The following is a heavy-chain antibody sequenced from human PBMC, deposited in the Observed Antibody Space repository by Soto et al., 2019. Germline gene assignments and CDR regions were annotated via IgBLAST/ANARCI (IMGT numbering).Heavy chain of an antibody. D-gene: IGHD2-2*02. CDR1: GGTFSSYA. V-gene: IGHV1-69*01. CDR3: ATDTHCSSTSCYTPRGMDV. J-gene: IGHJ6*02. Sequence: QVQLVQSGAEVKKPGSSVKVSCKASGGTFSSYAISWVRQAPGQGLEWMGGIIPIFGTATYAQKFQGRVTITADESTSTAYMELSSLRSEDTAVYYCATDTHCSSTSCYTPRGMDVWGQGTTVTVSS. CDR2: IIPIFGTA.